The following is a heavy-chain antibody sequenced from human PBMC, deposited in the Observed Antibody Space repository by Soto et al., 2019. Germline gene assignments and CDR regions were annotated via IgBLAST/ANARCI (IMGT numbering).Heavy chain of an antibody. J-gene: IGHJ6*03. CDR3: ATAAYGSGSYYNRGYYYYYMDV. CDR1: GYTITELS. D-gene: IGHD3-10*01. Sequence: ASVKGSCKVSGYTITELSMHWVRQAPGKGLEWIGGFDPEDGETIYAQKFQGRVTMTEDTSTDTAYMELSSLRSEDTAVYYCATAAYGSGSYYNRGYYYYYMDVWGKGTTVTVSS. V-gene: IGHV1-24*01. CDR2: FDPEDGET.